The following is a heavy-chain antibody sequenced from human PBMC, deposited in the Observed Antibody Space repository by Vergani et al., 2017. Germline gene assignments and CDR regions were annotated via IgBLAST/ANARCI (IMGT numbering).Heavy chain of an antibody. J-gene: IGHJ4*02. V-gene: IGHV4-30-4*08. CDR3: ARDRGDTALIRGAYFDY. D-gene: IGHD5-18*01. Sequence: QVKLQESGPGLVKPSQTLSLTCSVSGDSISSGVYYWNWIRQPPGKGLEWIGYIYYSENTYYNPSLKSRVAMSVDTSKNQFSLKVTSVTAADTAVYFCARDRGDTALIRGAYFDYWGQGTLVTVSS. CDR2: IYYSENT. CDR1: GDSISSGVYY.